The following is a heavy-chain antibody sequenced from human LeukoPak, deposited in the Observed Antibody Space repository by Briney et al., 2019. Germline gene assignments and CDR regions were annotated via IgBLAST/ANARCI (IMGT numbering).Heavy chain of an antibody. CDR2: IYSDGRSL. CDR3: ARGRGLGELAVASLDS. Sequence: LTGGSLRLSCAGSGFTFTGYWMHWVRQAPGKGLEWISRIYSDGRSLTYADSVMGRFTISRDNAKNMLYLQMNSLRAEDMAVYYCARGRGLGELAVASLDSWGQGILVTVSS. J-gene: IGHJ4*02. V-gene: IGHV3-74*03. CDR1: GFTFTGYW. D-gene: IGHD6-19*01.